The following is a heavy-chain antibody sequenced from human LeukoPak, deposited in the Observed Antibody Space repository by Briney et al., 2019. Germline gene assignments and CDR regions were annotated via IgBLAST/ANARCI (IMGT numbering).Heavy chain of an antibody. CDR2: INPNSGGT. D-gene: IGHD1-26*01. Sequence: ASVKVSCKASGYTFTGYYMHWVRQAPGQGLEWMGRINPNSGGTNYAQKFQGRITMTRDTSINTAYMELSRLRSDDTAVYYCAREDSVGATGYWGQGTLVTVSS. J-gene: IGHJ4*02. CDR3: AREDSVGATGY. V-gene: IGHV1-2*06. CDR1: GYTFTGYY.